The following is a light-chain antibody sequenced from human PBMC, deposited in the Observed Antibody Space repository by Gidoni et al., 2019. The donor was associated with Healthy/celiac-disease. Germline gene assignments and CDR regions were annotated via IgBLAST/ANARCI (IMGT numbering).Light chain of an antibody. V-gene: IGKV1-39*01. CDR1: QSISSY. J-gene: IGKJ3*01. Sequence: DIQMTQSPSSLSAPVGDRVTITCRASQSISSYLNWYQQKPGKAPKLLIYAASSLQSGVPSRFSGSGSGTDFTLTISSLQPEDFATYYCQQSYSTSFTFXPXTKVDIK. CDR2: AAS. CDR3: QQSYSTSFT.